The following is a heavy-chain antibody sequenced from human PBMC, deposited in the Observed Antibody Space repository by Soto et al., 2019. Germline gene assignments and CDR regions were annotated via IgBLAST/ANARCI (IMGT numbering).Heavy chain of an antibody. D-gene: IGHD6-19*01. J-gene: IGHJ4*02. CDR3: VKEGYMRSDWYGQFDY. Sequence: QPGGPLRLFCSASGFTFTSYAMHWVRQAPGKGLEFVSAISSYGADTYYADSVKGRFAISRDNSKNTLYLQMSSLRAEDTALYYCVKEGYMRSDWYGQFDYWGQGALVTVSS. CDR2: ISSYGADT. CDR1: GFTFTSYA. V-gene: IGHV3-64D*06.